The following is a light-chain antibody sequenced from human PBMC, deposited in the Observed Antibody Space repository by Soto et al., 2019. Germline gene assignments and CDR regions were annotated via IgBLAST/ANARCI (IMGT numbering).Light chain of an antibody. CDR2: EGS. CDR3: CSYVGSSLV. J-gene: IGLJ2*01. V-gene: IGLV2-23*01. CDR1: SSDVGSYNL. Sequence: QSALTQPASVSGSPGQSITISCTGTSSDVGSYNLVSWYQQHPGKAPKLMIYEGSKRPSGVSNRFSGSKSGNTASLTISGLQAEYEADYYCCSYVGSSLVFGGGPKLTVL.